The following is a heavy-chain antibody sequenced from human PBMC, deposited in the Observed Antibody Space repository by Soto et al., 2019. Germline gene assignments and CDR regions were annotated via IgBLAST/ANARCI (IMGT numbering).Heavy chain of an antibody. CDR2: ISYDGSNK. CDR1: GITFINYV. Sequence: PGGSLRLSCEASGITFINYVMHWVRQAPGKGLEWVAVISYDGSNKYYADSVKGRFTISRDNSKNTLYLQMNSLRAEDTTVYYCAKDRGPSEYYYYGMDVWGQGTTVTVSS. V-gene: IGHV3-30*18. J-gene: IGHJ6*02. CDR3: AKDRGPSEYYYYGMDV.